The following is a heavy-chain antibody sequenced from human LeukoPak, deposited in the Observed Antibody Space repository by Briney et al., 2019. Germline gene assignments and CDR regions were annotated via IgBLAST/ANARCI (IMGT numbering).Heavy chain of an antibody. J-gene: IGHJ6*02. D-gene: IGHD2-2*01. Sequence: SGTLSLTCSVSGGSISSYYWSWIRQPPGKGLEYIGYLYYSGSTNYNPSLKSRVTISVDTSKDQFSLNLTSVTAADTAVYYCARLKCISTTCPSRYVMDVWGQGTTVTVSS. CDR3: ARLKCISTTCPSRYVMDV. CDR1: GGSISSYY. CDR2: LYYSGST. V-gene: IGHV4-59*01.